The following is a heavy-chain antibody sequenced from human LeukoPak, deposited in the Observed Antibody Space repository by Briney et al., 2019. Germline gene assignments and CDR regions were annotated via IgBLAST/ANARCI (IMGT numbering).Heavy chain of an antibody. CDR1: GGSISSYY. J-gene: IGHJ3*02. D-gene: IGHD3-3*01. CDR2: IYYSGST. Sequence: PSETLSLTCTVSGGSISSYYWSWIRQPPGKGLEWIGYIYYSGSTNYNPSLKSRVTISVDTSKNQFSLKLSSVTAADTAVYYCARDVGITIFGVAVDAFDIWGQGTMVTVSS. V-gene: IGHV4-59*01. CDR3: ARDVGITIFGVAVDAFDI.